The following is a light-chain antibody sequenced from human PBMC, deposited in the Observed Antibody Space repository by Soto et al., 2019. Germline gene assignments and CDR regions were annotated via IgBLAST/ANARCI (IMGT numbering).Light chain of an antibody. CDR2: EVS. CDR3: CSYAGSSTVV. V-gene: IGLV2-23*02. J-gene: IGLJ2*01. CDR1: SSDVGSYNL. Sequence: QSALTQSASVSGSPGQSITISCTGISSDVGSYNLVSWYQQHPGKAPKLMIYEVSKRPSGVSNRFSGSKSGNTASLTISGLQAEDEADYYCCSYAGSSTVVFGGGTKVTVL.